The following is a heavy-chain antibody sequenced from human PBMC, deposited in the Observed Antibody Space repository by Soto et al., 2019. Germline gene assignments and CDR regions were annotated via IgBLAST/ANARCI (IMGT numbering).Heavy chain of an antibody. Sequence: GGSLRLSCAASGFTFSSYAMSWVRQAPGKGLEWVSAISGSGGSTYYADSVKGRFTISRDNSKNTLYLQMNSLRAEDTAVYYCAKEGSSGWFYYYYGMDVWGQGTTVTVSS. CDR2: ISGSGGST. V-gene: IGHV3-23*01. J-gene: IGHJ6*02. CDR1: GFTFSSYA. CDR3: AKEGSSGWFYYYYGMDV. D-gene: IGHD6-19*01.